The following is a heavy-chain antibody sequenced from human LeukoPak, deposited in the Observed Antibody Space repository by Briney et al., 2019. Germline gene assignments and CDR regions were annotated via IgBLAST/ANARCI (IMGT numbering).Heavy chain of an antibody. D-gene: IGHD3-10*01. Sequence: KPSQTLSLTCTVSGGSISSGDYYWSWIRQPPGKGLEWIGYIYYSGSTYYNPSLKSRVTISVDTSKNQFSLKLSSVTAADTAVYYCAGDAYYYGSGSHRVDIWGQGTMVTVSS. CDR3: AGDAYYYGSGSHRVDI. CDR1: GGSISSGDYY. J-gene: IGHJ3*02. V-gene: IGHV4-30-4*01. CDR2: IYYSGST.